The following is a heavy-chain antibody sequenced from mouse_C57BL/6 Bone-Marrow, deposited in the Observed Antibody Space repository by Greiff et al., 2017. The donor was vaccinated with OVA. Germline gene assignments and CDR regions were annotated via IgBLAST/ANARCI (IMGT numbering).Heavy chain of an antibody. CDR2: INPNNGGT. CDR1: GYTFTDYY. D-gene: IGHD4-1*01. CDR3: ARHWGDRYFDY. Sequence: EVKLQQSGPELVKPGASVKISCKASGYTFTDYYMNWVKQSHGKSLEWIGDINPNNGGTSYNQKFKGKATLTVDKSSSTAYMELRSLTSEDSAVYDCARHWGDRYFDYWGQGTTLTVSS. V-gene: IGHV1-26*01. J-gene: IGHJ2*01.